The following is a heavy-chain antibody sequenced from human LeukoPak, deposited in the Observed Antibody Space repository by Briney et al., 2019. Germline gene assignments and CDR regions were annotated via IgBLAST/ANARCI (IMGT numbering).Heavy chain of an antibody. Sequence: GGSLRLSCAASGFTFSSYSMNWVRQAPGKGLEWVSYISSSSSTIYYADSVKGRFTISRDNAKNSLYLQMNSLRAEDTAVYYCARAQYSSSWSLPFVDYWGQGTLVTVSS. J-gene: IGHJ4*02. V-gene: IGHV3-48*01. CDR2: ISSSSSTI. CDR1: GFTFSSYS. CDR3: ARAQYSSSWSLPFVDY. D-gene: IGHD6-13*01.